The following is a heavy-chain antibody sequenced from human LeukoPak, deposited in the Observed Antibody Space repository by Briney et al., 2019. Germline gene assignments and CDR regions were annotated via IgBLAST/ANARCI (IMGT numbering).Heavy chain of an antibody. J-gene: IGHJ4*02. D-gene: IGHD3-16*02. CDR3: ARAAMTRTFGGVIAPIDY. V-gene: IGHV4-59*01. CDR2: IYTSGST. CDR1: GGSISSYY. Sequence: SETLSLTCTVSGGSISSYYWSWIRQPPGKGLEWIGYIYTSGSTNYNPSLKSRVTISVDTSKNQFSLKLSSVTAADTAVYYCARAAMTRTFGGVIAPIDYWGQGTLVTVSS.